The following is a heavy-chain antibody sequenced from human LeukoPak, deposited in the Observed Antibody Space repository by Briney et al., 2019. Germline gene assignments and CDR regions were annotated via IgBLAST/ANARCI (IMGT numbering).Heavy chain of an antibody. Sequence: PGGSLRLSCAASGFTFSSYSMNWVRQAPGKGLEWVSYISSSSSTIYYADSVKGRFTISRDNAKNSPYLQMTSLRAEDTAVYYCAESGEHNGSFYFDCWGKGTLVTVSS. CDR1: GFTFSSYS. D-gene: IGHD1-26*01. CDR2: ISSSSSTI. CDR3: AESGEHNGSFYFDC. J-gene: IGHJ4*02. V-gene: IGHV3-48*04.